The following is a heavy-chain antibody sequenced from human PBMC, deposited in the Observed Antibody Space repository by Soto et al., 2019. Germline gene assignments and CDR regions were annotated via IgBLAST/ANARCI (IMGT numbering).Heavy chain of an antibody. CDR3: AKDPNGDYIGAFDD. V-gene: IGHV3-23*01. D-gene: IGHD4-17*01. J-gene: IGHJ4*02. CDR2: ISRSSNVI. Sequence: EVQLLESGGDLVQPGGSLRLSCAASGFDFSNYAVTWVRQAQGKGLEWVSSISRSSNVIYYADSVKGRFIISRDNSKNTLYLQMNRLRVEDTARYYCAKDPNGDYIGAFDDWGQGTLVTVSS. CDR1: GFDFSNYA.